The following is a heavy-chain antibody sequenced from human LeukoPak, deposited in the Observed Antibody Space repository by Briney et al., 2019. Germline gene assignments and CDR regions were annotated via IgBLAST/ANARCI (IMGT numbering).Heavy chain of an antibody. Sequence: GGSLRLSCAASGFTFDDYAMHWVRQAPGKGLKWVSGISWNSGSIGYADSVKGRFTISRDNAKNSLYLQMNSLRAEDTAVYYCARHDCTSITCWEFDPWGQGTLVTVSS. CDR1: GFTFDDYA. CDR2: ISWNSGSI. V-gene: IGHV3-9*01. J-gene: IGHJ5*02. D-gene: IGHD2-2*01. CDR3: ARHDCTSITCWEFDP.